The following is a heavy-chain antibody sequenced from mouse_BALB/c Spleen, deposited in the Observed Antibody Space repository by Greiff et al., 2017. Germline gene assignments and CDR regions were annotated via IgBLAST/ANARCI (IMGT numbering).Heavy chain of an antibody. CDR3: AYYYGSSYYYAMDY. CDR2: ISYSGST. V-gene: IGHV3-2*02. J-gene: IGHJ4*01. CDR1: GYSITSDYA. D-gene: IGHD1-1*01. Sequence: EVKLQESGPGLVKPSQSLSLTCTVTGYSITSDYAWNWIRQFPGNKLEWMGYISYSGSTSYNPSLKSRISITRDTSKNQFFLQLNSVTTEDTATYYCAYYYGSSYYYAMDYWGQGTSVTVSS.